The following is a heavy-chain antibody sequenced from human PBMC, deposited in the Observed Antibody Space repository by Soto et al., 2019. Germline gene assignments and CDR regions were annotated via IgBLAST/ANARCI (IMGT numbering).Heavy chain of an antibody. D-gene: IGHD3-22*01. V-gene: IGHV4-31*03. Sequence: PSETLSLTCTVSGGSISSGGYYWSWIRQHPGKGLEWIGYIYYSGSTYYNPSLKSRVTISVDTSKNQFSLKLSSVTAAGTAVYYCASFYYYDSSGYSIFDYWGQGTLVTVSS. CDR3: ASFYYYDSSGYSIFDY. J-gene: IGHJ4*02. CDR1: GGSISSGGYY. CDR2: IYYSGST.